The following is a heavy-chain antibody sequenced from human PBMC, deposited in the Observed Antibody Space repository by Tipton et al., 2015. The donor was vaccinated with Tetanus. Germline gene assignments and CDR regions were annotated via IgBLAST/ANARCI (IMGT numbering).Heavy chain of an antibody. CDR1: GFPFSRFS. J-gene: IGHJ4*02. D-gene: IGHD2/OR15-2a*01. CDR2: MTSDTRTI. CDR3: ARSVEYGFDS. Sequence: SLRLSCAASGFPFSRFSMNWVRQAPGKGLEWVSYMTSDTRTIYYADSVRGRFTISRDSARSSLYLQMNSLSDEDTALYYCARSVEYGFDSWGQGTPVTVSS. V-gene: IGHV3-48*02.